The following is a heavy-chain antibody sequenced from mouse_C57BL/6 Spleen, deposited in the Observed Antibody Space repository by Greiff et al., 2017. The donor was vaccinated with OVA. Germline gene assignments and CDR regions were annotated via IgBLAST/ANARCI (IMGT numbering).Heavy chain of an antibody. D-gene: IGHD2-12*01. V-gene: IGHV3-6*01. J-gene: IGHJ4*01. CDR1: GYSITSGYY. CDR3: ARRGIDAMDY. Sequence: EVQLVESGPGLVKPSQSLSLTCSVTGYSITSGYYWNWIRQFPGNKLEWMGYISYDGSNNYNPSLKNRISITRDTSKNQFFLKLNSVTTEDTATYYCARRGIDAMDYWGQGTSVTVSS. CDR2: ISYDGSN.